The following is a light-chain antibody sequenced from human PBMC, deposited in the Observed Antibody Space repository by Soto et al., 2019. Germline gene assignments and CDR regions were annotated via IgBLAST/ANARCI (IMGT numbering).Light chain of an antibody. Sequence: EIVMTHSPATLSVSTSARATLSCRSSQSVSSHLAWYQQKPGQAPRLPIYGASTRATGIPARFSGSGSGTEFTLTISSLQSEDFAVYYCQQYNNWPPITFGQGTRLDIK. CDR2: GAS. J-gene: IGKJ5*01. V-gene: IGKV3-15*01. CDR1: QSVSSH. CDR3: QQYNNWPPIT.